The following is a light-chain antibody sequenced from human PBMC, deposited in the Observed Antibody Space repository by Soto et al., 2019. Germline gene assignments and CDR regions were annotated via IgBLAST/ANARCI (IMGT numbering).Light chain of an antibody. V-gene: IGLV2-8*01. J-gene: IGLJ2*01. CDR1: SSDVGDYKF. CDR3: SSYAGNNNVV. CDR2: EVS. Sequence: QSALTQPPSASGSPGQSVTICCTGTSSDVGDYKFVSWYQQHPGKAPKLMIYEVSRRPSGVPDRFSGFKSGNTASLTVSGLQAEDEADYYCSSYAGNNNVVFGGGTKLTVL.